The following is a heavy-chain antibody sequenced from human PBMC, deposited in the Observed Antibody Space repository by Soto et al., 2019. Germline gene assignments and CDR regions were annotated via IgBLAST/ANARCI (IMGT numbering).Heavy chain of an antibody. CDR1: RVTVKVYY. V-gene: IGHV3-11*01. J-gene: IGHJ4*02. Sequence: AGSPRLSCAACRVTVKVYYMSWIRQAPGKGLEWVSYISSGSTIYYADSVKGRFTISRDNAKNSLYLQMNSLRAEDTTLYYCAVASFLVLGYWGQGILVT. D-gene: IGHD3-3*02. CDR3: AVASFLVLGY. CDR2: ISSGSTI.